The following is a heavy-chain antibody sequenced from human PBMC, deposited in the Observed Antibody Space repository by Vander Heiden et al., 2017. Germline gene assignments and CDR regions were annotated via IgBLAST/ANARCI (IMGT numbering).Heavy chain of an antibody. J-gene: IGHJ3*02. D-gene: IGHD2-15*01. CDR1: AFTFSSYA. CDR3: AKDRGVAASDAFDI. CDR2: ISGSGGST. Sequence: EVQLLESGGGLVHPGGSLRLSCAASAFTFSSYAMTWVRQAPGKGLEWVSSISGSGGSTFYADALKGRFTISRDNSKNTLYRQMNSMRAEDTAVYYCAKDRGVAASDAFDIWGQGAMVTVSS. V-gene: IGHV3-23*01.